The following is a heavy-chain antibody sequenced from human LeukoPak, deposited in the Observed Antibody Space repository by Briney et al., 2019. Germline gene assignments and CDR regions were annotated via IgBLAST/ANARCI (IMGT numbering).Heavy chain of an antibody. Sequence: SQTLSLTCAISGDSVSANRAAWNWIRQSPSRGLEWLGRTYYRSKWYTDYTISVKSRITINSDTSKNQFSLQLSSVTAADTAVYYCASQYSSSWYFDYWGQGTLVTVSS. CDR3: ASQYSSSWYFDY. CDR2: TYYRSKWYT. CDR1: GDSVSANRAA. J-gene: IGHJ4*02. D-gene: IGHD6-13*01. V-gene: IGHV6-1*01.